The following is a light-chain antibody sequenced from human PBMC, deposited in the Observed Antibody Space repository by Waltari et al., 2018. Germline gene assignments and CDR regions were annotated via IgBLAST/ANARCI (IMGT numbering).Light chain of an antibody. Sequence: DIVMTQSPLSLPVTPGEPAPISCRSSQSLLHSNGYNYLDWYLQKPGQSPQLLIYLGSNRASGVPDRFSGSGSGTDFTLKISRVEAEDVGVYYCMQALQTPWTFGQGTKVEIK. CDR2: LGS. CDR1: QSLLHSNGYNY. CDR3: MQALQTPWT. V-gene: IGKV2-28*01. J-gene: IGKJ1*01.